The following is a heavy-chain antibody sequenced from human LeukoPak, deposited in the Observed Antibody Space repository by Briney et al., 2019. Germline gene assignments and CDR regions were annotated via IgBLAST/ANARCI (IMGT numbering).Heavy chain of an antibody. V-gene: IGHV3-48*01. CDR3: ARYCSGGSCYRAFDY. CDR2: ISSSSSTI. J-gene: IGHJ4*02. Sequence: PGGSLRLSCAASGFTFSSYSMNWVRQAPGKGLEWVSYISSSSSTIYYADSVKGRFTISRDNAKNSLYLQMNSLRAEDTAVYYCARYCSGGSCYRAFDYWGQGTLVTVSS. D-gene: IGHD2-15*01. CDR1: GFTFSSYS.